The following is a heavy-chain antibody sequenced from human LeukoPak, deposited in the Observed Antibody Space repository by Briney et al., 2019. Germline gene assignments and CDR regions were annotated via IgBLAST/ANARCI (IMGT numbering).Heavy chain of an antibody. CDR3: ARAFRSTSDHHGSPKMEYYFDY. J-gene: IGHJ4*02. V-gene: IGHV1-46*01. CDR1: GYTFTSYY. D-gene: IGHD2-2*01. CDR2: INPSGGST. Sequence: ASVKVSCKASGYTFTSYYMHWVRQAPGQGLEWMGIINPSGGSTSHAQKFQGRVTMTRDTSTSTVYMELSSLRSEDTAVYYCARAFRSTSDHHGSPKMEYYFDYWGQGTLVTVSS.